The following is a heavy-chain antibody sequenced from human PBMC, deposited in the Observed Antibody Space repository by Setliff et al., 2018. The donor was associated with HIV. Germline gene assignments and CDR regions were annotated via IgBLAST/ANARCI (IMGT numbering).Heavy chain of an antibody. J-gene: IGHJ5*01. CDR1: GFTFSNSW. CDR2: INTDGSSA. V-gene: IGHV3-74*03. CDR3: ARGGANPSWFDS. D-gene: IGHD3-16*01. Sequence: GESLRLSCAASGFTFSNSWMHWVRQAPGKGRVWVSRINTDGSSATYADSVKGRCTNSRDNAKNTLYLQMDSLRAEDTAVYYCARGGANPSWFDSWGQGTLVTVSS.